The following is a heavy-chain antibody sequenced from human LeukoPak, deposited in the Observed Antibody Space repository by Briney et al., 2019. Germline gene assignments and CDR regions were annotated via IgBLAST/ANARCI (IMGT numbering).Heavy chain of an antibody. CDR1: GFTVSSNY. D-gene: IGHD5-18*01. J-gene: IGHJ5*02. V-gene: IGHV3-53*01. CDR3: ARGRLEPAMVPYINWFDP. CDR2: IYSGGST. Sequence: GGSLRLSCAASGFTVSSNYMSWVRQAPGKGLEWVSVIYSGGSTYYADSVKGRFTISRDNAKNSLYLQMNSLRAEDTAVYYCARGRLEPAMVPYINWFDPWGQGTLVTVSS.